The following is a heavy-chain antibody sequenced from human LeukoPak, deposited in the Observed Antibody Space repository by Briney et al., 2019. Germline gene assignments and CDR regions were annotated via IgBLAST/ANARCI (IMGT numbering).Heavy chain of an antibody. D-gene: IGHD3-22*01. CDR2: IIPIFGTA. CDR1: GGTFSSYA. Sequence: SVKVSCKASGGTFSSYAISWVRQAPGQGLEWMGGIIPIFGTANYAQKFQGRVTITADESTSTAYMELSSLRSEDTAVYYCARGGSLAITYYYHMDVWGKGTTVTVSS. V-gene: IGHV1-69*13. CDR3: ARGGSLAITYYYHMDV. J-gene: IGHJ6*03.